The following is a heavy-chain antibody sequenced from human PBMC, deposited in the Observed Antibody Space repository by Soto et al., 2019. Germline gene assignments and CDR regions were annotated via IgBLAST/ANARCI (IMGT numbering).Heavy chain of an antibody. V-gene: IGHV1-69*01. J-gene: IGHJ4*02. CDR1: GGTFSSYA. CDR2: IIPTFGTS. CDR3: ARLGAPYGGNRGYSDY. D-gene: IGHD4-17*01. Sequence: QVQLVQSGAEVKNPGPSLKVSCKASGGTFSSYAITWVRQAPGQGLDMMGGIIPTFGTSNYAQKFQGRVTITADESKSTAYMELSSLRSEDSAVYYCARLGAPYGGNRGYSDYWGQGTLVTVSS.